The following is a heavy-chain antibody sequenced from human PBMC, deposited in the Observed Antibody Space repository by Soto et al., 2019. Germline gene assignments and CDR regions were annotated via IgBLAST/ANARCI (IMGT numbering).Heavy chain of an antibody. CDR1: GYTFTRNG. J-gene: IGHJ6*02. CDR2: ISPNSGNT. CDR3: VKDRDSTSWPTRDV. Sequence: QVHLVQSGAEVKKPGASVNVSCKTSGYTFTRNGISWVRQAPGQGLEWMGWISPNSGNTRYAQKLHDRLLMTTGTTARTAYMAMRSPRPADTAVYYCVKDRDSTSWPTRDVWGPGNTVTVSS. D-gene: IGHD2-2*01. V-gene: IGHV1-18*01.